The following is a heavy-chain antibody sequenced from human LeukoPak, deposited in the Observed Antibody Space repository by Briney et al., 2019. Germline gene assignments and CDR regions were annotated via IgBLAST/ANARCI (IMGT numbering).Heavy chain of an antibody. V-gene: IGHV3-23*01. CDR3: AKGAGVYNGYYLDY. CDR1: GFTFSSYG. D-gene: IGHD1-1*01. Sequence: PGGSLRLSCAASGFTFSSYGMSWVRQAPGKGLEWVSAIKGRFTISRDNSKNTLYLQMNSLRAEDTAVYYCAKGAGVYNGYYLDYWGQGTLVTVSS. J-gene: IGHJ4*02. CDR2: I.